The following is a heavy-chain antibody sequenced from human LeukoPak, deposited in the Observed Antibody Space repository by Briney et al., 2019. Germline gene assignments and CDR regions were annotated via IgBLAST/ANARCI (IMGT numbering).Heavy chain of an antibody. J-gene: IGHJ4*02. CDR3: ARDHYDILTGYYFMY. V-gene: IGHV3-66*01. D-gene: IGHD3-9*01. CDR1: GFTVSSNY. Sequence: GGSLRLSCAASGFTVSSNYMSWVRQAPGKGLEWVSVIYSDGNTYYADSVKGRFTISRDNSKNTLYLQMNSLRAEDTAVYYCARDHYDILTGYYFMYWGQGTLVTVSS. CDR2: IYSDGNT.